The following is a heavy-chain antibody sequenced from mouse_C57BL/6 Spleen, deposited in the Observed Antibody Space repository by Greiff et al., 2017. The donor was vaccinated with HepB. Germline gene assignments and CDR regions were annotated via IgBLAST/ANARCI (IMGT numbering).Heavy chain of an antibody. CDR3: AGDRGAFDS. Sequence: EVMLVESGGGLVKPGGSLKLSCAASGFTFSSYAMSWVRQTPEKRLEWVATISDGGSYTYYPDNVKGRFTISRDNAKNNLYLQMSHLESEDTAMYYCAGDRGAFDSWGQGTTLTVSS. D-gene: IGHD3-1*01. CDR2: ISDGGSYT. J-gene: IGHJ2*01. V-gene: IGHV5-4*03. CDR1: GFTFSSYA.